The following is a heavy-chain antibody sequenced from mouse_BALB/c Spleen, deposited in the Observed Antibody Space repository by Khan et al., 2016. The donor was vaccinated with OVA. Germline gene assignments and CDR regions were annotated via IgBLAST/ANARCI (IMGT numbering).Heavy chain of an antibody. D-gene: IGHD1-2*01. CDR3: AKTARIKY. V-gene: IGHV3-2*02. Sequence: EVQLQESGPGLVKPSQSLSLTCTVTGYSITSGYGWNWIRPFPGNKLEWMGYISYSGSTNYNPSLKSRISITRDTSKNQFFLQLNAVTTEDTATYDCAKTARIKYWGQGTTLTVSS. CDR2: ISYSGST. CDR1: GYSITSGYG. J-gene: IGHJ2*01.